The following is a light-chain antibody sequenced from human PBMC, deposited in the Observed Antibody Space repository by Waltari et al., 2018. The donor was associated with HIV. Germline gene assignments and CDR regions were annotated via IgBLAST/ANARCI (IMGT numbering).Light chain of an antibody. CDR2: EDN. Sequence: NFMLTQPHSVSESPGKTVTISCTRSSGSIASNYVQWYQQRPGSAPTTVIYEDNQRSSGFPDRFSGSIDSSSNSASLTISGLKTEDEADYYCQSYDSSYWVFGGGTKLAVL. V-gene: IGLV6-57*03. CDR3: QSYDSSYWV. CDR1: SGSIASNY. J-gene: IGLJ3*02.